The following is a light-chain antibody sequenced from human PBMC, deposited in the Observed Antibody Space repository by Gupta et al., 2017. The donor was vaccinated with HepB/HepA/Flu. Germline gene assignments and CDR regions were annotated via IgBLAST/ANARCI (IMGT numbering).Light chain of an antibody. CDR3: QQYYNAPLT. CDR1: QSVLYSSNNKNY. CDR2: WSS. V-gene: IGKV4-1*01. Sequence: DIVMTQSPDSLAVSLGERATINCKSSQSVLYSSNNKNYLAWYQQKPGQPPKLLIYWSSTRESGVPDLFSGSGSGTDFTLTISILQAEDVAVYYCQQYYNAPLTFGGGTKVEIK. J-gene: IGKJ4*01.